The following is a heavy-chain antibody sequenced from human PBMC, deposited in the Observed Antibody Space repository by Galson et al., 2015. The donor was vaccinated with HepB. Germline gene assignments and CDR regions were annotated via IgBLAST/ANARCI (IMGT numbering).Heavy chain of an antibody. Sequence: SLRLSCAVSGFSIDSLFITWIRQAPGKGLEFVSIIEIGGIKHYADSVKGRFAISGDSSKNTVYLQMNSLTVEDTALYYCAAGNGGIDSWGQGTLVTVSS. J-gene: IGHJ4*02. CDR3: AAGNGGIDS. CDR2: IEIGGIK. CDR1: GFSIDSLF. D-gene: IGHD3-16*01. V-gene: IGHV3-53*01.